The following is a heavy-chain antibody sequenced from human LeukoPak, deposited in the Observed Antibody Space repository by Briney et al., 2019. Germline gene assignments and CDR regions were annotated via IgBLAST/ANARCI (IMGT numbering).Heavy chain of an antibody. Sequence: PGGSLILSCAASGFSFSSDAMTWVRQPPGKGLEWVSTIDVSGDRTDYADSVKGRFTISRDNSKNTLYLQVNSLRVEDTAVYYCAKDVSNFIGASDAWGQGTMVTVSS. CDR2: IDVSGDRT. D-gene: IGHD2-8*01. J-gene: IGHJ3*01. CDR1: GFSFSSDA. CDR3: AKDVSNFIGASDA. V-gene: IGHV3-23*01.